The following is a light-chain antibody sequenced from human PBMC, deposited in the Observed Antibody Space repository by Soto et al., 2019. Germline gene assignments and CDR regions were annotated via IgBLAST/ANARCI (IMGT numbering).Light chain of an antibody. Sequence: DIQMTQSPSSLSASVGDRVTITCRASQSISSYLNWYQQKPGKAPKLLIYAASSLQSGVPSRFSGSGSGTDFTHTINSLQPEDFATYYCQQSYSTPYTFGQGTKLEIK. CDR3: QQSYSTPYT. CDR2: AAS. J-gene: IGKJ2*01. CDR1: QSISSY. V-gene: IGKV1-39*01.